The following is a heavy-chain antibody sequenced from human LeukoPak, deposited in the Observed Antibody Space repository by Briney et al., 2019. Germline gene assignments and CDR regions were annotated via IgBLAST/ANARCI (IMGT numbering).Heavy chain of an antibody. CDR2: IIHSGST. J-gene: IGHJ6*03. CDR1: GGSFSGYY. Sequence: SETLSLTCAVYGGSFSGYYWSWIRQPPGKGLEWIGEIIHSGSTNYNPSLKSRVTISVDTSKNQFSLKLSSVTAADTAVYYCARPYYYDSSGSGNYYYMDVWGKGTTVIISS. CDR3: ARPYYYDSSGSGNYYYMDV. V-gene: IGHV4-34*12. D-gene: IGHD3-22*01.